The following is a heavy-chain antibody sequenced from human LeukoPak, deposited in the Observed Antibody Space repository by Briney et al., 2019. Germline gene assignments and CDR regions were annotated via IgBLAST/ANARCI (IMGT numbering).Heavy chain of an antibody. Sequence: SVKVSCKASGGTFSSYAISWVRQAPGQGLEWMGGIIPISGTANYAQKFQGRVTITRDTSASTAYMELSSLRSEDTAVYYCARDETGQDAFDIWGQGTMVTVSS. D-gene: IGHD1-1*01. CDR3: ARDETGQDAFDI. CDR2: IIPISGTA. V-gene: IGHV1-69*05. J-gene: IGHJ3*02. CDR1: GGTFSSYA.